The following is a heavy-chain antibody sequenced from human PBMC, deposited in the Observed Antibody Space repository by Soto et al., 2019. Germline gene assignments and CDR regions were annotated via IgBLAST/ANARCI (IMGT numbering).Heavy chain of an antibody. CDR1: GGSLSSHY. V-gene: IGHV4-59*11. J-gene: IGHJ6*02. D-gene: IGHD4-4*01. CDR2: IYYTGNT. Sequence: SETLSLTCTVSGGSLSSHYWSWNRQPPGKGLEWIGYIYYTGNTKYSPSLETRVTITVETSKNQTSLKLSSVSAADTAVYYCARAFYINYGYGMEVWGQGTTVTVS. CDR3: ARAFYINYGYGMEV.